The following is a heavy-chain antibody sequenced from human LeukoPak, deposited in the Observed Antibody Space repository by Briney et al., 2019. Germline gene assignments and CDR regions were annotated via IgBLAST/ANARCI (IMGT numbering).Heavy chain of an antibody. Sequence: GGSLRLSCAASGFTFSSYWMSWVRQAPGKGLEWVANIKQDGSEKHYVDSVKGRFTVSRDNAKNSLYLQMSSLRAEDTAVYYCAKGLPDSSGWYLGQGTLVTVSS. CDR2: IKQDGSEK. D-gene: IGHD6-19*01. CDR3: AKGLPDSSGWY. V-gene: IGHV3-7*01. CDR1: GFTFSSYW. J-gene: IGHJ4*02.